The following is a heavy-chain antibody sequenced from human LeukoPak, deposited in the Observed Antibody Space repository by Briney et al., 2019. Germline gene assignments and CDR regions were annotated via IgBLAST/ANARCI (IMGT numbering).Heavy chain of an antibody. V-gene: IGHV3-23*01. CDR1: GFTFSTYA. D-gene: IGHD3-10*01. Sequence: PGGSLRLSCVASGFTFSTYAMTWVRQAPGKGLEWVSAISGSGGSTYYADSVKGRFTISRDNSKNTLYLQMNSLRAEDTAVYYCAFDYASGSYLGFDYWGQGTLVTASS. J-gene: IGHJ4*02. CDR3: AFDYASGSYLGFDY. CDR2: ISGSGGST.